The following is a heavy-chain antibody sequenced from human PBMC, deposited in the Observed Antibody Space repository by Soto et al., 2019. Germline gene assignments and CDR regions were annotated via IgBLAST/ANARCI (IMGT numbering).Heavy chain of an antibody. CDR3: ARAPMVISRSYFDN. CDR1: GGSISGSY. D-gene: IGHD2-8*01. V-gene: IGHV4-59*12. J-gene: IGHJ4*02. Sequence: PSETLSLTCTVSGGSISGSYWTWIRQPPGKGLEWIGYISYSGNTNYSPSLKSRVTISVDTSKRLLSLKLTSVTTADAAVYFCARAPMVISRSYFDNWGQGTPVTVSS. CDR2: ISYSGNT.